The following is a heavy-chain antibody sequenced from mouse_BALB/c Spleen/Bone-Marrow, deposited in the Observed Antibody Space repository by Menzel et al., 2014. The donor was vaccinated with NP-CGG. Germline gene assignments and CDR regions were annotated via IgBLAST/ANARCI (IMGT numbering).Heavy chain of an antibody. D-gene: IGHD2-14*01. CDR3: VAYYRYEYYFDY. CDR1: GFNIKDYY. Sequence: VQLQQSGAELVRPGAFVKLSCKASGFNIKDYYMHWAKQRPEQGLEWIGWIDPENGNTIYDPKFQGKASITADTSSNTAYLQLSSLTSEDTAVYYCVAYYRYEYYFDYWGQGTTLTVSS. CDR2: IDPENGNT. J-gene: IGHJ2*01. V-gene: IGHV14-1*02.